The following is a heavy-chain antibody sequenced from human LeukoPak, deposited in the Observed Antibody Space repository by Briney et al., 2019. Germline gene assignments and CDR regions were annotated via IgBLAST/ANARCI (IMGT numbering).Heavy chain of an antibody. CDR2: IYYSGST. V-gene: IGHV4-61*01. J-gene: IGHJ5*02. CDR3: ARDYYGSENWFDP. CDR1: GGSVSSGSYY. D-gene: IGHD3-10*01. Sequence: PSETLPLTCTVSGGSVSSGSYYWSWIRQPPGKGLEWIGYIYYSGSTNYNPSLKSRVTISVDTSKNQFSLKLSSVTAADTAVYYCARDYYGSENWFDPWGQGTLVTVSS.